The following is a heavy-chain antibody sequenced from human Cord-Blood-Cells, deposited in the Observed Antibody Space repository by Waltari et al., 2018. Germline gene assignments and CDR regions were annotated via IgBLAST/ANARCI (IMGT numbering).Heavy chain of an antibody. D-gene: IGHD1-1*01. CDR1: GFTYDVYA. CDR3: AKDNFAFDI. Sequence: EVQLVESGGGVVQPGRSLRLSCAASGFTYDVYAMRWVRQAPGKGLEWVSGISWNSGSIGYADSVKGRFTISRDNAKNSLYLQMNSLRAEDTALYYCAKDNFAFDIWGQGTMVTVSS. V-gene: IGHV3-9*01. J-gene: IGHJ3*02. CDR2: ISWNSGSI.